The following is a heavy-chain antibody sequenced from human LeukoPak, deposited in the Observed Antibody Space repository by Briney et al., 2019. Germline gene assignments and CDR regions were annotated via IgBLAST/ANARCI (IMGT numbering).Heavy chain of an antibody. CDR3: VKDFRVRGIVFYYYKDV. J-gene: IGHJ6*03. CDR1: GFTFRDHS. Sequence: PGGSLRLSCAASGFTFRDHSMNWVRQAPGKGLEWISYISSSNSTIHYADSVKGRFTISRDNDENLLYLQMKSLRVEDTALYFCVKDFRVRGIVFYYYKDVWGKGTTVIVSS. D-gene: IGHD3-10*01. CDR2: ISSSNSTI. V-gene: IGHV3-48*01.